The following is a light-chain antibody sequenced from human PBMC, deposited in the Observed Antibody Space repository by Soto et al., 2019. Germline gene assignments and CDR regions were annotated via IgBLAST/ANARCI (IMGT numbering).Light chain of an antibody. Sequence: DIVMTQSPLSLPVTPGEPASISCRSSQSLLHSNGYNYLDWYLQKPGQSPQLLIYLGSNRASGVPDRFSGSGSGTDFTLKISRVEAEDVGVYSCMQGTHWPRTFGQGTKV. CDR1: QSLLHSNGYNY. J-gene: IGKJ1*01. CDR3: MQGTHWPRT. CDR2: LGS. V-gene: IGKV2-28*01.